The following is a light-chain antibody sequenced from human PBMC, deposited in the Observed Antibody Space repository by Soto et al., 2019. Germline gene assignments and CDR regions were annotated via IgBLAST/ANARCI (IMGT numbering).Light chain of an antibody. CDR2: DAS. Sequence: DIQMTQSPSTLSASVGDRVTITCRASQSINNRLAWYQQMPVKAPNLLIYDASSLESGVPSRFRGSGSETEFTLTISGLQPDDFATYYCQQFNDGWTFGQGTKVDI. CDR1: QSINNR. CDR3: QQFNDGWT. J-gene: IGKJ1*01. V-gene: IGKV1-5*01.